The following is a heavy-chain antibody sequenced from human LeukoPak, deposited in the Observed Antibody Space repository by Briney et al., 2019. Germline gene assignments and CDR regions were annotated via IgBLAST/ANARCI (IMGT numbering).Heavy chain of an antibody. CDR3: ARVDYYGSGYYGMDV. J-gene: IGHJ6*02. Sequence: SETLSLTCTFSGGSISSGGYYWSWIRQHPGKGLEWIGYIYYSGSTYYNPSLKSRVTISVDTSKNQFSLKLSSVTAADTAVYYCARVDYYGSGYYGMDVWGQGTTVTVSS. CDR1: GGSISSGGYY. V-gene: IGHV4-31*03. CDR2: IYYSGST. D-gene: IGHD3-10*01.